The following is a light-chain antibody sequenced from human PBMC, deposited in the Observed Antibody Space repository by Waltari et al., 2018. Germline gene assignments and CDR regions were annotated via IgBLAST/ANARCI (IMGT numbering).Light chain of an antibody. Sequence: SSELTQDPAVSVALGQTVRITCQGDSLRSYYASWYQQKPGQAPVLVIYGKNNRPSGIPDQVSGSSSGNTASLTITGAQAEDEADYYCNSRDSSGNHLVFGGGTKLTVL. CDR3: NSRDSSGNHLV. CDR2: GKN. CDR1: SLRSYY. J-gene: IGLJ3*02. V-gene: IGLV3-19*01.